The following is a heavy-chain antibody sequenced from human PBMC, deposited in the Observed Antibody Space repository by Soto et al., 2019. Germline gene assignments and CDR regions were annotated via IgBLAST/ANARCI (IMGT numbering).Heavy chain of an antibody. D-gene: IGHD3-22*01. Sequence: TLSLTCTVSGDSISSGDYYWSWIRQPPGKGLEWIGYIYYSGSTYYNPSLKSRVTMSVDTSKNQFSLNLSSVTAADTAVYYCVRDLYYDGSGYGFDYWGQGTPVTVS. V-gene: IGHV4-30-4*01. CDR2: IYYSGST. CDR1: GDSISSGDYY. J-gene: IGHJ4*02. CDR3: VRDLYYDGSGYGFDY.